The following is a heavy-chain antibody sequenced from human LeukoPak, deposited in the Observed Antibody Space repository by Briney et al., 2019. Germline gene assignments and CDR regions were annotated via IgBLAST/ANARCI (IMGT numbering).Heavy chain of an antibody. V-gene: IGHV1-2*02. D-gene: IGHD3-10*01. Sequence: ASVKVSCKASGYPFSGYYIHWVRQRPGQGLELLGWINPESGATKYAQRFEGRVTLTRDTSVTTVHMELSGLRDDDSAVYYCARENLNYYGSGSYLYWGQGSQVTVSS. CDR2: INPESGAT. CDR3: ARENLNYYGSGSYLY. J-gene: IGHJ4*02. CDR1: GYPFSGYY.